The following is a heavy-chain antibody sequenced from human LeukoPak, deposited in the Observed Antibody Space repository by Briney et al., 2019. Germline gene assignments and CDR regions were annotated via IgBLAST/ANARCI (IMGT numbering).Heavy chain of an antibody. V-gene: IGHV1-18*01. CDR2: ISAYNGNT. CDR3: ARVQFILTISNWFDP. D-gene: IGHD3-3*01. CDR1: GYTFTSYG. Sequence: GASVKVSCKASGYTFTSYGISWVRQAPGQGLEWMGWISAYNGNTNYAQKLQGRVTMTTDTSTSTAYMELRSLRSDDTAVYYCARVQFILTISNWFDPWGQGTLVTVSS. J-gene: IGHJ5*02.